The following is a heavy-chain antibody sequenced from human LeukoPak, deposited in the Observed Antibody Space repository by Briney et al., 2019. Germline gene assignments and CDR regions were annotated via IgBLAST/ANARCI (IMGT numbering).Heavy chain of an antibody. CDR1: GFTFDDYA. Sequence: GGSLRLSCAASGFTFDDYAMHWVRQAPGKGLEWVSGISWNSGSIGYADSVKGRFTISRDNAKNSLYLQMNSLRAEDTALYYCASGGSAAGTSFNDYWGQGTLVTVSS. CDR2: ISWNSGSI. CDR3: ASGGSAAGTSFNDY. D-gene: IGHD6-13*01. V-gene: IGHV3-9*01. J-gene: IGHJ4*02.